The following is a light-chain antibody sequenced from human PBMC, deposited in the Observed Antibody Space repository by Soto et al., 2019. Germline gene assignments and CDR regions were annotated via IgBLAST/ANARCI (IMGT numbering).Light chain of an antibody. J-gene: IGLJ2*01. Sequence: QAVVTQPPSASGTPGQRVTISCSGSSSNIGSNYVYWYQQLPGTAPKLLIYRNNQRPSGVPDRFSGSKSGTSAFLAISGLRSEDEADYYCAAWDDSLSVLVFGGGTQLTVL. CDR3: AAWDDSLSVLV. CDR2: RNN. V-gene: IGLV1-47*01. CDR1: SSNIGSNY.